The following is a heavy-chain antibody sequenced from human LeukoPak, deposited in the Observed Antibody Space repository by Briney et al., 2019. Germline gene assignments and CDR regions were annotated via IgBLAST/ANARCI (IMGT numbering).Heavy chain of an antibody. CDR2: IKQDGSEK. D-gene: IGHD3-3*01. CDR1: GFTFSSYA. CDR3: ARDSPYDFWSGYWFDY. J-gene: IGHJ4*02. V-gene: IGHV3-7*01. Sequence: GGSLRLSCAASGFTFSSYAMSWVRQAPGKGLEWVANIKQDGSEKYYVDSVKGRFTISRDNAKNSLYLQMNSLRAEDTAVYYCARDSPYDFWSGYWFDYWGQGTLVTVSS.